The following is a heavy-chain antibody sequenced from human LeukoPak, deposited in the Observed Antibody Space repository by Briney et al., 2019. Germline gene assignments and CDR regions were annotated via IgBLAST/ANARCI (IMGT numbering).Heavy chain of an antibody. D-gene: IGHD6-6*01. V-gene: IGHV3-48*03. J-gene: IGHJ4*02. CDR2: INSDGSTI. Sequence: PGGSLRLSCAASGFTFSSYEMNWVRQAPGKGLECVSYINSDGSTIYYADSVKGRFTISRDNAKNSLYLQMNSLRAEDTAVYYCARLYSCSSGLRASDYWGQGTLVTVSS. CDR1: GFTFSSYE. CDR3: ARLYSCSSGLRASDY.